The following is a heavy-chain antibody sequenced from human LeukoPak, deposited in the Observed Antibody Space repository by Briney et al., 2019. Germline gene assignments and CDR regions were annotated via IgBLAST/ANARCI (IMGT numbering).Heavy chain of an antibody. J-gene: IGHJ5*02. Sequence: SETLSLTCIVSGGSISSYYWSWIRQPPGKGLEWIGYIYYSGSTNYNPSLKSRVTISVDTSKNQCSLKLSSVAAADTAVYCCASSLVGALTGWFDPWGQGTLVTVSS. D-gene: IGHD1-26*01. CDR1: GGSISSYY. CDR2: IYYSGST. CDR3: ASSLVGALTGWFDP. V-gene: IGHV4-59*08.